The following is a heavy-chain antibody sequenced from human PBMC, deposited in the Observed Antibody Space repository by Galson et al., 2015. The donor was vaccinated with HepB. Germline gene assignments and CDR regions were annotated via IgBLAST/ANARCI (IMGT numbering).Heavy chain of an antibody. CDR1: GYTFTSYD. J-gene: IGHJ6*02. Sequence: SVKVSCKASGYTFTSYDINWVRQATGQGLEWMGVMNPNSGNTGYAQKFQGRVTMTRNTSISTAYMELSSLRSEDTAVYYCARLTVKLSRTRYCSSTSCYIYGMDVWGQGTTVTVSS. V-gene: IGHV1-8*02. CDR3: ARLTVKLSRTRYCSSTSCYIYGMDV. D-gene: IGHD2-2*02. CDR2: MNPNSGNT.